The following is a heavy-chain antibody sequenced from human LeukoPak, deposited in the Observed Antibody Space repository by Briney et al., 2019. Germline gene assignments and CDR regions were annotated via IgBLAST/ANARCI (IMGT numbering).Heavy chain of an antibody. CDR1: GGSISSGGYS. D-gene: IGHD4-17*01. CDR3: ARGDYGDYFTD. V-gene: IGHV4-30-2*01. J-gene: IGHJ4*02. Sequence: SETLSLTCAVSGGSISSGGYSWSWIRQPPGKGLEWIGYIYHSGSTYYNPSLKSRVTISVDRSKNQFSLKLSSVTAADTAVYYCARGDYGDYFTDWGQGTLVTVSS. CDR2: IYHSGST.